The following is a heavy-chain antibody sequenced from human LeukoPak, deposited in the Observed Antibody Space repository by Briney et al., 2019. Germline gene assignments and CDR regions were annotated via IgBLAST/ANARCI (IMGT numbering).Heavy chain of an antibody. CDR2: ISPDGSSQ. J-gene: IGHJ4*02. CDR3: AKAWGFYQGFDY. D-gene: IGHD2-2*01. Sequence: GGSLRLACAASGFTFSNYGMHWVRQAPGKGLERVTVISPDGSSQFYADSVKGRFTISRDNSKNTLYLQMNSLRPEDTAVYYCAKAWGFYQGFDYWGQGSLVTVSS. CDR1: GFTFSNYG. V-gene: IGHV3-30*18.